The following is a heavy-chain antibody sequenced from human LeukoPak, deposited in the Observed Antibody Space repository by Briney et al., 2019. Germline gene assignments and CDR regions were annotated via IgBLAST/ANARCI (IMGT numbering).Heavy chain of an antibody. CDR1: GGSISSSSYY. CDR2: IYYSGST. J-gene: IGHJ5*02. Sequence: PSETLSLTCTVSGGSISSSSYYWGWIRQPPGKGLEWIGSIYYSGSTYYNPSLKSRVTISVDTSKNQFSLKLSSVTAADTAFYYCAREWLVPLGNYFDPWGQGTLVTVSS. V-gene: IGHV4-39*07. D-gene: IGHD5-24*01. CDR3: AREWLVPLGNYFDP.